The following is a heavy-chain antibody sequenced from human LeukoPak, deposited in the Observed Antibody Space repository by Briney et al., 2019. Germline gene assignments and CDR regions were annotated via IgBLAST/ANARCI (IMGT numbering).Heavy chain of an antibody. V-gene: IGHV1-2*02. CDR1: GYTFTDYY. CDR3: AREPSAGPAVMATLFLDY. Sequence: ASVKVSCKASGYTFTDYYIHWGRQAPGQGLEWMGWINPKSGGTNYAQKFQGRVTMTRDTSLSTAYLEVSRLRTDDTAVYYCAREPSAGPAVMATLFLDYWGQGTLVTVSS. CDR2: INPKSGGT. D-gene: IGHD2-2*01. J-gene: IGHJ4*02.